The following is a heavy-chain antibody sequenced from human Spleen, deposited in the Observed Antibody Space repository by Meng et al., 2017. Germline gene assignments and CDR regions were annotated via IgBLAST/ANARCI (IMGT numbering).Heavy chain of an antibody. CDR1: GFTFSSYA. D-gene: IGHD2-15*01. CDR3: ARDLGNGWYSKRYYYYGMDV. Sequence: GGSLRLSCAASGFTFSSYAMHWVRQAPGKGLEWVAVISYDGSNKYYADSVKGRFTISRDNSKNTLYLQMNSLRAEDTAVYYCARDLGNGWYSKRYYYYGMDVWGQGTTVTVSS. CDR2: ISYDGSNK. V-gene: IGHV3-30*04. J-gene: IGHJ6*02.